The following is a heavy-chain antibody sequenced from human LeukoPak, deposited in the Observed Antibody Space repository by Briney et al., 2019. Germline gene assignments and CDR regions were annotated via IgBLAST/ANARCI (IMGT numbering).Heavy chain of an antibody. D-gene: IGHD5-24*01. CDR2: IKSKTDGGTK. CDR1: GFTISNAW. Sequence: GGSLRLSCAASGFTISNAWMSWVRQAPGKGLEWVGRIKSKTDGGTKDYAAPVKVRFTIPRDDSKNTLYLQMNSLKTEDTAVYYCTTLEMATIMADFDYWGQGTLVTVSS. V-gene: IGHV3-15*01. J-gene: IGHJ4*02. CDR3: TTLEMATIMADFDY.